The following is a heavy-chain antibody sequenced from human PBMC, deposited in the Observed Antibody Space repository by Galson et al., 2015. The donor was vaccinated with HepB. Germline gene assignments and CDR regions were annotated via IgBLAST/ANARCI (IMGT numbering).Heavy chain of an antibody. J-gene: IGHJ6*02. CDR2: ISSSSSYI. CDR3: ARGVWWDGMDV. V-gene: IGHV3-21*01. Sequence: LRLSCAASGFTFSSYSMNWVRQAPGKGLEWVSSISSSSSYIYYADSVKGRFTISRDNAKNSLYLQMNSLRAEDTAVYYCARGVWWDGMDVWGQGTTVTVSS. CDR1: GFTFSSYS. D-gene: IGHD2-21*01.